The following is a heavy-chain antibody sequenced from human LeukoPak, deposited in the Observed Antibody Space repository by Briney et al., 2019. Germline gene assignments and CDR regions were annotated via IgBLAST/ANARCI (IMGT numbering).Heavy chain of an antibody. Sequence: GGSLRLSCVASEFTFSTYSMNWVRQAPGKGLEWVSYVSTSSSTIYYADSVKGRFTISRDNANTSLFLEMNSLRAEDTAVYYCASGNRIRPFYAFDIWGQGTMVTVSS. J-gene: IGHJ3*02. CDR1: EFTFSTYS. CDR3: ASGNRIRPFYAFDI. V-gene: IGHV3-48*01. CDR2: VSTSSSTI. D-gene: IGHD1-1*01.